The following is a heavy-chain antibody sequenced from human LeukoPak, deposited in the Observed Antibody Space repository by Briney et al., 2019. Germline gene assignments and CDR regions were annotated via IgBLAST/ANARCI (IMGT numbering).Heavy chain of an antibody. CDR1: GGSISSSSYY. CDR3: ARLWYSGSCIDY. CDR2: IYYSGST. J-gene: IGHJ4*02. V-gene: IGHV4-39*01. Sequence: SETLSLTCTVPGGSISSSSYYWGWIRQPPGKGLEWIGSIYYSGSTYYNPSLKSRVTISVDTSKNQFSLKLSSVTAADTAVYYCARLWYSGSCIDYWGQGTLVTVSS. D-gene: IGHD1-26*01.